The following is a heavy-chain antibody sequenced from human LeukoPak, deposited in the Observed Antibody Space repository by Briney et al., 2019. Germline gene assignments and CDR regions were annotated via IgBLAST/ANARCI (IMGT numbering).Heavy chain of an antibody. D-gene: IGHD5-18*01. CDR2: IYDSWNT. CDR3: ARDQIGYGLDY. CDR1: SGSINNHY. V-gene: IGHV4-59*11. J-gene: IGHJ4*02. Sequence: PSETLSLTCIVSSGSINNHYWRWIRQPPGKGLEWIGYIYDSWNTNYNPSLQSRVTISMDASRNQFSLNLTSVTAADTAVYYCARDQIGYGLDYWGQGTLVTVSS.